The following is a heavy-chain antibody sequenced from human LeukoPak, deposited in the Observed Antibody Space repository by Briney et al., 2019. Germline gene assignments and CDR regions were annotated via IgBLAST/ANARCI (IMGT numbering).Heavy chain of an antibody. CDR2: IKEDGSRE. Sequence: PGGSLRLSCAASGFTFSTYWMTWVGQAPGKGLEWVANIKEDGSREYYVDSVKGRFTISRDNAKNSLYLQMDSLTAEDTAVYYCARDSPGYGAYVSWGQGTLVSVSS. CDR1: GFTFSTYW. D-gene: IGHD5-12*01. V-gene: IGHV3-7*01. J-gene: IGHJ1*01. CDR3: ARDSPGYGAYVS.